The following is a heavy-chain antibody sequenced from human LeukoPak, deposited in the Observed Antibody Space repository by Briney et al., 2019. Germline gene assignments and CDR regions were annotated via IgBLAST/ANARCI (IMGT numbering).Heavy chain of an antibody. CDR3: ARALGSSWDSSLDS. CDR1: GFTFSNYA. D-gene: IGHD6-13*01. V-gene: IGHV3-30*04. J-gene: IGHJ4*02. Sequence: GGSLRLSCAASGFTFSNYAMHWVRQAPGKGLEWVALISYDGSVEKSAASVKGRFTISRDNSKNTLYLQMNSLRIEDAAVYYCARALGSSWDSSLDSWGQGTLVPVSS. CDR2: ISYDGSVE.